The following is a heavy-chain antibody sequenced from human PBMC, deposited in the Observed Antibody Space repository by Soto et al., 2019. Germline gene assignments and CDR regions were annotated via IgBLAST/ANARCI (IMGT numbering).Heavy chain of an antibody. CDR3: ANDRRAAVASFDC. V-gene: IGHV3-23*01. CDR2: LTGSGRRT. D-gene: IGHD6-19*01. J-gene: IGHJ4*02. CDR1: GFTFDNYA. Sequence: EVQLLESGGGLVQPGGSLRLSCAASGFTFDNYAFSWVRQAPGKGLEWVSGLTGSGRRTYYADSVQGRFTISRDNSKNTLYLQMSSLRAEDTALYYCANDRRAAVASFDCWGQGALVTVSS.